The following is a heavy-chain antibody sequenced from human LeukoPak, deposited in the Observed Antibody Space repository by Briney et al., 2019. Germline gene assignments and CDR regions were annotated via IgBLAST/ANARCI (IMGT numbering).Heavy chain of an antibody. CDR3: ARQSVWFLEWLSSYNWFDP. CDR2: IYYSGST. CDR1: GASINSYY. J-gene: IGHJ5*02. Sequence: SETLSLTCTVSGASINSYYWSWIRQPPGKGLEWIGSIYYSGSTYYNPSLKSRVTISVDTSKNQFSLKLSSVTAADTAVYYCARQSVWFLEWLSSYNWFDPWGQGTLVTVSS. D-gene: IGHD3-3*01. V-gene: IGHV4-39*01.